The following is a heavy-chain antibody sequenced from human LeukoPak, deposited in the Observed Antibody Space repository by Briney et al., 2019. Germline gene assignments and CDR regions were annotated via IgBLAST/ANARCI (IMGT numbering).Heavy chain of an antibody. V-gene: IGHV4-34*01. Sequence: PSETLSLTCAVYGGSFSGYYWSWIRQPPGKGLEWIGEINHSGSTNYNPSLKSRVTISVDTSKNQFSLKLSSVTAADTAVYYCARGISYSSGWYYVDYWGQGTLVTVSS. J-gene: IGHJ4*02. D-gene: IGHD6-19*01. CDR1: GGSFSGYY. CDR2: INHSGST. CDR3: ARGISYSSGWYYVDY.